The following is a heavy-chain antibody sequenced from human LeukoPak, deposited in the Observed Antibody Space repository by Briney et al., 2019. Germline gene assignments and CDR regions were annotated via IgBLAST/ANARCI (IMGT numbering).Heavy chain of an antibody. CDR3: ARGRYYYDSSGYPYNWFDP. J-gene: IGHJ5*02. Sequence: SDTLSLTCSVSGGSVSSGPYYWSWIRQPPGKGLEWIGYRYHGGSTNYNPSLKSRVTISGDTSKNHFSLNLNSVTAADTAMYYCARGRYYYDSSGYPYNWFDPWGQGTLVTVSS. V-gene: IGHV4-61*03. CDR2: RYHGGST. D-gene: IGHD3-22*01. CDR1: GGSVSSGPYY.